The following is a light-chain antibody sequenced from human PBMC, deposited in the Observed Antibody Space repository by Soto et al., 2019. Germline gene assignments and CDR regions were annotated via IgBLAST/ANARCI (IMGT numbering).Light chain of an antibody. Sequence: QSVLTQPASVSGSPGQSITISCTGTASDVGGYNYVSWYQQHPGKAPQLIIYEVTNRPSGISNRFSGSKSGNMASLTISGLQAGDETDYYCLSYTSSSTYVFGSGTKVTVL. J-gene: IGLJ1*01. V-gene: IGLV2-14*01. CDR2: EVT. CDR3: LSYTSSSTYV. CDR1: ASDVGGYNY.